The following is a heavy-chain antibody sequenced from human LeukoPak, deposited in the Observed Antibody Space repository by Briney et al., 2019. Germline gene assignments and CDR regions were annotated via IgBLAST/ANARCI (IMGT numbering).Heavy chain of an antibody. V-gene: IGHV7-4-1*02. Sequence: GASVKVSCKASGYTFTSYARNWVRQAPGQGLEWMGWINTYTGNPTYAQGFTGRFVSSLDTSVSTAYLQISSLKAEDTAVYYCARWDYDSSGYALYYFDYWGQGTLVTVSS. J-gene: IGHJ4*02. CDR2: INTYTGNP. D-gene: IGHD3-22*01. CDR1: GYTFTSYA. CDR3: ARWDYDSSGYALYYFDY.